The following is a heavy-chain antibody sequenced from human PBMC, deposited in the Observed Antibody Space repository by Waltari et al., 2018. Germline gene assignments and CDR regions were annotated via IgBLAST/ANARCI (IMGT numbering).Heavy chain of an antibody. Sequence: EVKVVESGGGLVQPGRSLRLSCTGSGFSFDNFAMHWVGQAAGKCLEWFSGICWDSSAIGYADSVKCRFTISRDNARNSVYLQMNSLRSEDMALYYCAKGVSSWYSFGMDVWGQGTTVTVSS. V-gene: IGHV3-9*03. CDR2: ICWDSSAI. CDR1: GFSFDNFA. J-gene: IGHJ6*02. D-gene: IGHD6-13*01. CDR3: AKGVSSWYSFGMDV.